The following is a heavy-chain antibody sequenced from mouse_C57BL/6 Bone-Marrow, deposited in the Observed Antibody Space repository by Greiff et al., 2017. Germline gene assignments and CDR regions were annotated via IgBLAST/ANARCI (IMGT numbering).Heavy chain of an antibody. D-gene: IGHD2-4*01. CDR3: ARYIYYDPYYYAMDD. Sequence: VQLQQSGPGLAKPSQTLSLTCSVTGYSITSDYWNWIRKFPGNKLEYMGYISYSGSTYYNPSLKSRISITRDTSKNQYYLQLNSVTTEDTATYYCARYIYYDPYYYAMDDWGQGTSVTVSS. CDR2: ISYSGST. V-gene: IGHV3-8*01. CDR1: GYSITSDY. J-gene: IGHJ4*01.